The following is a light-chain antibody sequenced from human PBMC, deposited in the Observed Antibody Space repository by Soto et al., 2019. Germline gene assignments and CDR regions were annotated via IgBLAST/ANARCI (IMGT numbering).Light chain of an antibody. CDR1: SSDVGGYNY. CDR3: SSYTSISTVV. Sequence: QSALTQPASVSGSPGQSITISCTGTSSDVGGYNYVSWFQQHPGKAPKLTIYDVSNRPSGVSSRFSGSKSGNTASLTISGLQAEDEADYYCSSYTSISTVVSGGGTKLTVL. V-gene: IGLV2-14*01. CDR2: DVS. J-gene: IGLJ2*01.